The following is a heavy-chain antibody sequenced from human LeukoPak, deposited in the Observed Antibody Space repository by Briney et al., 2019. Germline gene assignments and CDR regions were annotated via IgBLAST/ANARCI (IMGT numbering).Heavy chain of an antibody. V-gene: IGHV4-39*01. J-gene: IGHJ4*02. CDR2: IYYSGST. D-gene: IGHD3-10*01. Sequence: PSETLSLTCTVSGGSISSSSYYWGWIRQPPGKGLEWIGSIYYSGSTYYNPSLKSRVTISVDTSKNQFSLKLSSVTAADTAVYYCARSNTYYYGSGSYYNAGLFDYWGQGTLVTVSS. CDR1: GGSISSSSYY. CDR3: ARSNTYYYGSGSYYNAGLFDY.